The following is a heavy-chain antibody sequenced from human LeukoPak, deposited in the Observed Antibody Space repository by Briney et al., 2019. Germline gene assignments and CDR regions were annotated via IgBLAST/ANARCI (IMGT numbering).Heavy chain of an antibody. CDR3: AKDRYGSGSYYEPYNWFDP. CDR2: ISGSGGST. CDR1: GFTFSSYA. J-gene: IGHJ5*02. D-gene: IGHD3-10*01. Sequence: TGGSLRLSCAASGFTFSSYAMSWVRQAPGKGLEWVSAISGSGGSTYYADSVKGRFTISRDNSKNTPYLQMNSLRAEDTAVYYCAKDRYGSGSYYEPYNWFDPWGQGTLVTVSS. V-gene: IGHV3-23*01.